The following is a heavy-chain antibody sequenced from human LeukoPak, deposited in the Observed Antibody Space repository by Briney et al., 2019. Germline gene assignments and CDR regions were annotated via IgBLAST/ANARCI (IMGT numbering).Heavy chain of an antibody. Sequence: GESLKISCKISGYKLTNNWIGWVRQVPGKGLEWMGLIYPGYSDAKYSPSFQGQVTLSVDASISTAYLQLSGLRASDTAIYYCVRCALTSSLDHWGQGTLVTVSS. CDR3: VRCALTSSLDH. CDR2: IYPGYSDA. CDR1: GYKLTNNW. J-gene: IGHJ5*02. D-gene: IGHD6-13*01. V-gene: IGHV5-51*01.